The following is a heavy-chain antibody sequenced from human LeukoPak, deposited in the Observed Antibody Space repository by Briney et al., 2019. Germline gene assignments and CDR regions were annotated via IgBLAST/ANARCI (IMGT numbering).Heavy chain of an antibody. D-gene: IGHD3-10*01. J-gene: IGHJ4*02. CDR1: GYTFTGYY. CDR3: ARPPSYGSGSYDY. CDR2: INPNSGGT. V-gene: IGHV1-2*02. Sequence: ASVKVSCKASGYTFTGYYMHWVRQAPGQGLEWMGWINPNSGGTNYARKFQGRVTMTRDTSISTAYMELSRLRSDDTAVYYCARPPSYGSGSYDYWGQGTLVTVSS.